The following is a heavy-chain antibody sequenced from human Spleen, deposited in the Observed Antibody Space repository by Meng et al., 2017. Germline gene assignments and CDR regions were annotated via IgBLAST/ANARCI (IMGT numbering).Heavy chain of an antibody. D-gene: IGHD4-17*01. CDR3: ARGSAGDYYFVS. Sequence: ESLKISCVASGFSFTSYHMTWVRQAPGKGLEWIGRTYVGGSTDYNPSLRSRVTVSVDTSKNQISLRLASVTAADTAVYFCARGSAGDYYFVSWGQGTLVTVSS. J-gene: IGHJ4*02. CDR1: GFSFTSYH. CDR2: TYVGGST. V-gene: IGHV4-59*10.